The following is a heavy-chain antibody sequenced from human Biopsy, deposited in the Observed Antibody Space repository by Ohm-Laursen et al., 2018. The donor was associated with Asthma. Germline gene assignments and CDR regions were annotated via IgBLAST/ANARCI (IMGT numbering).Heavy chain of an antibody. CDR3: ARESGQDYGGSSAFDS. J-gene: IGHJ3*02. CDR2: VSSDGHNK. CDR1: GFVFSQGG. D-gene: IGHD4-23*01. V-gene: IGHV3-30*03. Sequence: SLRLSCAASGFVFSQGGMHWVRQGPGKGLEWVALVSSDGHNKYYEDSVKGRFTISRDNSKNRLYLQINRLRVEDSAVYFCARESGQDYGGSSAFDSWGQGTKVAVSS.